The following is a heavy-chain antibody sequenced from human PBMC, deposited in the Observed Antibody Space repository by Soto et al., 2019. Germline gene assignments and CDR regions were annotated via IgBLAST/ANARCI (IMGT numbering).Heavy chain of an antibody. D-gene: IGHD2-15*01. CDR2: MNPNSGNT. V-gene: IGHV1-8*01. J-gene: IGHJ6*03. CDR1: GYTFTSYD. Sequence: ASVKVSCKASGYTFTSYDINWVRQATGQGLEWMGWMNPNSGNTGYAQKFQGRVTMTRNTSISTAYMELSSLRSEDTAVYYCARHATSLGYCSGGSCHTQYYYYYYMDVWGKGTTVTV. CDR3: ARHATSLGYCSGGSCHTQYYYYYYMDV.